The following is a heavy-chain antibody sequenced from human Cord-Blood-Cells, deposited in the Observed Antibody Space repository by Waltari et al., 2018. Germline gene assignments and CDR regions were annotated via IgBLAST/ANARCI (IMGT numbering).Heavy chain of an antibody. J-gene: IGHJ4*02. V-gene: IGHV3-30*04. Sequence: QVQLVESGGGVVQPGRSLRLSCAASGFTFSSHAMHWFRQAPGKGLEWVAVISYDGSNKYYADSVKGRFTISRDNSKNTLYLQMNSLRAEDTAVYYCARVSTMVRGVNGGLDYWGQGTLVTVSS. CDR2: ISYDGSNK. CDR3: ARVSTMVRGVNGGLDY. D-gene: IGHD3-10*01. CDR1: GFTFSSHA.